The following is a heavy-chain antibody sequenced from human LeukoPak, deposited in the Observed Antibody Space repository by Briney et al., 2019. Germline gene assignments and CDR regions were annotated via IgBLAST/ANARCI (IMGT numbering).Heavy chain of an antibody. V-gene: IGHV3-48*01. Sequence: PSGGSLRLSCAASGFTFSSYSMNWVRQAPGKGLEWVSYISSSSSTIYYADSVKGRFTISRDNAKNSLYLQMNSLRAEDTAVYYCARDRPKQLVRFRDAAVGRYFDYWGQGTLVTVSS. CDR1: GFTFSSYS. CDR3: ARDRPKQLVRFRDAAVGRYFDY. J-gene: IGHJ4*02. D-gene: IGHD6-6*01. CDR2: ISSSSSTI.